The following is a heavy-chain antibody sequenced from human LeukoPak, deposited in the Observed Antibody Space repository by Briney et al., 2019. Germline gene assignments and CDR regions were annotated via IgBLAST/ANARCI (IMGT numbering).Heavy chain of an antibody. CDR1: GGSISSSNW. V-gene: IGHV4-4*02. J-gene: IGHJ4*02. D-gene: IGHD6-13*01. CDR3: ARSTIAAAAPFDY. CDR2: IYYSGST. Sequence: SGTLSLTCAVSGGSISSSNWWSWVRQPPGKGLEWIGSIYYSGSTYYNPSLKSRVTISVDTSKNQFSLKLSSVTAADTAVYYCARSTIAAAAPFDYWGQGTLVTVSS.